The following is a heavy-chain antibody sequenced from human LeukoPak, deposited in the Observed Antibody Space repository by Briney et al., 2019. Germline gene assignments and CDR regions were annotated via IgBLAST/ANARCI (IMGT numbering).Heavy chain of an antibody. J-gene: IGHJ3*02. D-gene: IGHD1-20*01. CDR1: GGSISRYY. V-gene: IGHV4-59*01. CDR2: IYYSGST. CDR3: ARELYNWNGRRHAIDI. Sequence: SETLSLTCTVSGGSISRYYWSWVRQPPGKGLEYIGNIYYSGSTNYNPSLESRVTISLDTSRSQFSLKLTSVTAADTAVYYCARELYNWNGRRHAIDIWGQGTMVTVSS.